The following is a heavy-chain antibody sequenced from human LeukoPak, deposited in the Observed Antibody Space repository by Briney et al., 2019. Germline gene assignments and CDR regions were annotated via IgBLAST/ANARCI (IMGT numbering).Heavy chain of an antibody. D-gene: IGHD2-21*02. J-gene: IGHJ4*02. V-gene: IGHV3-30*02. CDR3: AKAYCGGDCYLSHFDY. CDR2: IRYDGSNK. Sequence: GGSLRLSCAASGFTFSSYGMHWVRQAPGKGLEWVAFIRYDGSNKYYADSVKGRFTISRDNSKNTLYLQMNSLRAEGTAVYYCAKAYCGGDCYLSHFDYWGQGTLVTVSS. CDR1: GFTFSSYG.